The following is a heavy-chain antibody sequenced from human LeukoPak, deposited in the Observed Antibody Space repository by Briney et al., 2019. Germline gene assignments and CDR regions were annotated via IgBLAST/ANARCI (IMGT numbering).Heavy chain of an antibody. CDR3: AKDLAAAGTEALDY. Sequence: GRSLRLSCAASGFTFDDYAIHWVRQAPGKGLEWVSGISWNSGSIGYADSVKGRFTISRDNAKNSLYLQMNSLRAEDMALYYCAKDLAAAGTEALDYWGQGTLVTVSS. J-gene: IGHJ4*02. CDR2: ISWNSGSI. CDR1: GFTFDDYA. V-gene: IGHV3-9*03. D-gene: IGHD6-13*01.